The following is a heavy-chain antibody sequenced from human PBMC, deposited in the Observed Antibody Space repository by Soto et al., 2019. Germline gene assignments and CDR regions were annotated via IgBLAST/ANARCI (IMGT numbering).Heavy chain of an antibody. CDR2: IYYSGST. CDR3: ARASYSYGPYYFEY. CDR1: GGSISSGGYY. Sequence: PSETLSLTCTVSGGSISSGGYYWSWIRQHPGKGLEWIGYIYYSGSTYYNPSLKSRVTISVGTSKNQFSLKLSSVTAADTAVYYCARASYSYGPYYFEYWGQGTLVTVSS. D-gene: IGHD5-18*01. J-gene: IGHJ4*02. V-gene: IGHV4-31*03.